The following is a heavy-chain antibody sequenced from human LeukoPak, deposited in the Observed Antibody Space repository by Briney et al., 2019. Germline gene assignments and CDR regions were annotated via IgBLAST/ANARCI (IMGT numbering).Heavy chain of an antibody. CDR1: GGSISSHY. CDR2: IYYSGST. J-gene: IGHJ4*02. Sequence: SETLSLTCTVSGGSISSHYWSWIRQPPGKGLEWIGYIYYSGSTNYNPSLKSRVTISVDPSKNQYSLKLSFVTAADRAVYYCAGVTLGYCSSTSCYTFGYGGQGPLVTVS. D-gene: IGHD2-2*02. CDR3: AGVTLGYCSSTSCYTFGY. V-gene: IGHV4-59*11.